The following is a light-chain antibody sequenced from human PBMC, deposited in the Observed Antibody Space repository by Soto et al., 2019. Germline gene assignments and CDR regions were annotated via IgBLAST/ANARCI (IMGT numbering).Light chain of an antibody. J-gene: IGKJ4*01. Sequence: EIVLTQSPGTLSLSPGEGATLSCRASQSVSSNYFAWYQQKAGQAPRLLIYGTSRRATGIPDRLSGSGSGTDFTLTITRLEPEDFAMCVCQQHSGSSLTFGGGSRVEFK. CDR2: GTS. CDR1: QSVSSNY. V-gene: IGKV3-20*01. CDR3: QQHSGSSLT.